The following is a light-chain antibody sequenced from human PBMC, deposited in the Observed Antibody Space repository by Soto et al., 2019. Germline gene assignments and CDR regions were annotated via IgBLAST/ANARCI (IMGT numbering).Light chain of an antibody. J-gene: IGKJ5*01. CDR3: QQSYSTPIT. CDR1: QSISSY. V-gene: IGKV1-39*01. Sequence: GARVTITCLASQSISSYLNWYQQKPGKAPKLLIYAASSLQSGVPSRFSGSGSGTDFTLTISSLQPEDFATYYCQQSYSTPITFGQGTRLEIK. CDR2: AAS.